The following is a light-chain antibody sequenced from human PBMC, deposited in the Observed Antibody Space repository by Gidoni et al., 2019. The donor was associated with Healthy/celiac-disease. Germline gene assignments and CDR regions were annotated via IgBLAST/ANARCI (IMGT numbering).Light chain of an antibody. CDR3: QAWDSSTARVV. Sequence: SYELTHPPSVSVSPGQTASITCSGDNLGDKYACWYQQKPGQSPVLVIYQDSKRPSGIPERFSGSNSGNTATLTISGTQAMDEADYYCQAWDSSTARVVFGGGTKLTVL. CDR2: QDS. CDR1: NLGDKY. J-gene: IGLJ2*01. V-gene: IGLV3-1*01.